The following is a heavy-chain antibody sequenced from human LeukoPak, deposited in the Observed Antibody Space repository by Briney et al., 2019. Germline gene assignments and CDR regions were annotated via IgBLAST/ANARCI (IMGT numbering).Heavy chain of an antibody. J-gene: IGHJ3*02. CDR3: ARDFHRYCYDCGDYYTTFDI. D-gene: IGHD3-22*01. CDR1: GFTFSGHW. CDR2: INERGTDS. V-gene: IGHV3-74*03. Sequence: GGSLRLSCTASGFTFSGHWIHWVRQPPGMGLVWVSRINERGTDSMYAESVKGRFTISRDNAKNSLYLQMNSLRADDTAVYYCARDFHRYCYDCGDYYTTFDIWGQGTMVTVSS.